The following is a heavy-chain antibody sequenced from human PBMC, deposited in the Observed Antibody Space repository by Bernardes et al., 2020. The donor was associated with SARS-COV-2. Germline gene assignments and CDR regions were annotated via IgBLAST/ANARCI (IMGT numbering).Heavy chain of an antibody. J-gene: IGHJ3*02. CDR1: GFTFSSYA. CDR2: ISSNGGST. V-gene: IGHV3-64*01. Sequence: GGSLRLSCAASGFTFSSYAMHWVRQAPGKGLEYVSAISSNGGSTYYANSVKGRFTISRDNSKNTLYLQMGSLRAEDMAVYYCARYSHWVHDAFDIWGQGTMVTVSS. D-gene: IGHD2-15*01. CDR3: ARYSHWVHDAFDI.